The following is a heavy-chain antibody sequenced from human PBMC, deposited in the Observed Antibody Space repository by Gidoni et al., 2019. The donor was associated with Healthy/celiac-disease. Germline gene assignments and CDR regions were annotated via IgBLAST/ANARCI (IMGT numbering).Heavy chain of an antibody. CDR1: VGSISSSSYY. Sequence: QLQLQESGPGLVKPSETLSLTCTVSVGSISSSSYYWGWIRQPPGKGLEGIGSIYYSGSTYYNPSLKSRVTISVDTSKNQFSLKLSSVTAADTAVYYCARGGGYNSAFDYWGQGTLVTVSS. V-gene: IGHV4-39*07. CDR3: ARGGGYNSAFDY. CDR2: IYYSGST. D-gene: IGHD5-12*01. J-gene: IGHJ4*02.